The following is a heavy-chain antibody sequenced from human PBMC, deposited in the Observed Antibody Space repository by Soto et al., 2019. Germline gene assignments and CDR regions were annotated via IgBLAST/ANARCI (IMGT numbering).Heavy chain of an antibody. J-gene: IGHJ4*02. D-gene: IGHD6-19*01. Sequence: SDTLSLTCTFSVVSISSYYWSWIRQPAGKGLEWIVRIYTSGSTNYNTSLKSRVTMSVDTSKNQFSLKLSSVTAADTAVYYCARDKVDGTFDYWGQGTLVTVSS. CDR1: VVSISSYY. CDR3: ARDKVDGTFDY. CDR2: IYTSGST. V-gene: IGHV4-4*07.